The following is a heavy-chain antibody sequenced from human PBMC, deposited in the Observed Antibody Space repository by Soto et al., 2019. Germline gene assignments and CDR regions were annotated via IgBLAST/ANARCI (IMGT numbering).Heavy chain of an antibody. J-gene: IGHJ6*02. CDR2: IDYSGNI. V-gene: IGHV4-39*01. Sequence: PSETLSLTCNPSGGSITSSGSAWGWIRQSPGTGLERVGTIDYSGNIYYIPSLKSRITISVDTSKNQISLKLSSVTAADTAVYYCARQRPSLLSGIAAAGSRPIPGGMEVWGQGTTVTVSS. CDR3: ARQRPSLLSGIAAAGSRPIPGGMEV. D-gene: IGHD6-13*01. CDR1: GGSITSSGSA.